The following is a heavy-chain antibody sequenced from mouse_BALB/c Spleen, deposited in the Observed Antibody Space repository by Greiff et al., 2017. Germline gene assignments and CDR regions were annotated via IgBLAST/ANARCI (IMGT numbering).Heavy chain of an antibody. Sequence: VQVVESGPGLVQPSQSLSITCTVSGFSLTSYGVHWVRQSPGKGLEWLGVIWSGGSTDYNAAFISRLSISKDNSKSQVFFKMNSLQANDTAIYYCARNLGYYGNYGFAYWGQGTLVTVSA. J-gene: IGHJ3*01. D-gene: IGHD2-1*01. V-gene: IGHV2-2*02. CDR3: ARNLGYYGNYGFAY. CDR1: GFSLTSYG. CDR2: IWSGGST.